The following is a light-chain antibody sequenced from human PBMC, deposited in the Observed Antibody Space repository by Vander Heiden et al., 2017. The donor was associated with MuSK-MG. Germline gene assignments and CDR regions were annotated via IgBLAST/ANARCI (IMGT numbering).Light chain of an antibody. CDR3: QQDGTSPIT. CDR1: QSVSSSY. Sequence: EIVLTQSPGTLSLSPGERATLSCRASQSVSSSYLAWYQQKPGQAPRLLIYGASSRATGIPDRFTASGPGTDFTLTISRLELEDFAVYYSQQDGTSPITFGGGTKVEIK. J-gene: IGKJ4*01. CDR2: GAS. V-gene: IGKV3-20*01.